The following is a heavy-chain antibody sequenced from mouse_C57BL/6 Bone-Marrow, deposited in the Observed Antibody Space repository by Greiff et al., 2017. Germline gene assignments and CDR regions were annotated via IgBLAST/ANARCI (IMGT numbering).Heavy chain of an antibody. CDR2: IYPRSGNT. J-gene: IGHJ2*01. CDR3: ARLEGYYDYDGD. V-gene: IGHV1-81*01. CDR1: GYTFTSYG. Sequence: VQRVESGAELARPGASVKLSCKASGYTFTSYGISWVKQRTGQGLEWIGEIYPRSGNTYYNEKFKGKATLTADKSSSTAYMELRSLTSEDSAVYFCARLEGYYDYDGDWGQGTTLTVSS. D-gene: IGHD2-4*01.